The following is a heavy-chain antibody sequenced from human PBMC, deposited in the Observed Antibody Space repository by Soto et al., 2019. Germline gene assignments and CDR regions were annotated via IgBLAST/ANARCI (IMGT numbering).Heavy chain of an antibody. D-gene: IGHD3-22*01. CDR1: GGTIISGGDC. V-gene: IGHV4-30-4*01. CDR2: IYYSGST. CDR3: ATVPTYYYDRSGYANAFDM. J-gene: IGHJ3*02. Sequence: PSETLCLTCTVAGGTIISGGDCWSWIRQPPGKGLEWIGYIYYSGSTYHNPSLKSRINISVDTSKNQFSLKLSSVTAADTAVYYCATVPTYYYDRSGYANAFDMWVQGTMVIGSS.